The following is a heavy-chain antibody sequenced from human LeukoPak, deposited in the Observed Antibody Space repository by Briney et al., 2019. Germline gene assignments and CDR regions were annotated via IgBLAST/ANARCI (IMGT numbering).Heavy chain of an antibody. J-gene: IGHJ4*02. Sequence: GGSLRLSCAASGFTFSSYGMHWVRQAPGKGLEWVAFIRYDGSNKYYADSVKGRFTISRDNSKNTLYLQMNSLRAEDTGVYYCARDGEHVLAHDYWGQGTLVTVSS. CDR3: ARDGEHVLAHDY. V-gene: IGHV3-30*02. CDR2: IRYDGSNK. CDR1: GFTFSSYG. D-gene: IGHD3-10*01.